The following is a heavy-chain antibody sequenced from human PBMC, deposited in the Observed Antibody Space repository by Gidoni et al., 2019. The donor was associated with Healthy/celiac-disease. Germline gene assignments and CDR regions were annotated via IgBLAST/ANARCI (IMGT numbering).Heavy chain of an antibody. J-gene: IGHJ6*02. Sequence: QVQLQESGPGLVKPSQTLSLTCTVSGGSISSGDYYWSWIRQPPGKGLEWIGYIYYSGSTYYNPSLKSRVTISVDTSKNQFSLKLSSVTAADTAVYYCARGLGAIFGVVIRSDGMDVWGQGTTVTVSS. CDR1: GGSISSGDYY. CDR3: ARGLGAIFGVVIRSDGMDV. CDR2: IYYSGST. V-gene: IGHV4-30-4*01. D-gene: IGHD3-3*01.